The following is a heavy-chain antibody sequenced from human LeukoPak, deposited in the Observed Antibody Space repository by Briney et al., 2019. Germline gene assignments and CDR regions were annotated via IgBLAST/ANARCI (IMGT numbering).Heavy chain of an antibody. CDR3: ARGGYSSSWYHFDY. D-gene: IGHD6-13*01. J-gene: IGHJ4*02. Sequence: GGSLRLSCAASGFIFRSNYMSWVRQAPGKGLEWVSVIYSGGTTNYADSVKGRFTISRDNSKNTLFLQMNSLRAEDTAVYYCARGGYSSSWYHFDYWGQGTLVTVSS. CDR1: GFIFRSNY. CDR2: IYSGGTT. V-gene: IGHV3-53*01.